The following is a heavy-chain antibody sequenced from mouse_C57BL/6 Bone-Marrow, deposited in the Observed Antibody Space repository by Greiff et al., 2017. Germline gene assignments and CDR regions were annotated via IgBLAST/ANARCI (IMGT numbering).Heavy chain of an antibody. CDR2: ISNGGGST. Sequence: EVQGVESGGGLVQPGGSLKLSCAASGFTFSDYYMYWVRQTPEKGLEWVAYISNGGGSTYYPDTVKGRFTISRDNAKNTLYLQMSRLKSEDTAMYYCARRGVTTVVEGDYAMDYWGQGTSVTVSS. CDR3: ARRGVTTVVEGDYAMDY. CDR1: GFTFSDYY. J-gene: IGHJ4*01. V-gene: IGHV5-12*01. D-gene: IGHD1-1*01.